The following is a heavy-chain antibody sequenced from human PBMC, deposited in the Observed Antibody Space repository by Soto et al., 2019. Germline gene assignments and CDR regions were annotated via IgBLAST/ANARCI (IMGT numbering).Heavy chain of an antibody. D-gene: IGHD3-16*01. CDR3: ARDLNGGGDY. V-gene: IGHV4-59*01. Sequence: QVQLQVSGPGLVKPSETLSLTCTVSGASITSNYWSWVRQPPGKGLEWIGYIYYRGSTRYNPSLKSRVTVSVDTSKNQFSLRLSSLTAADTAVYYCARDLNGGGDYWGQGTLLTVSP. CDR1: GASITSNY. J-gene: IGHJ4*02. CDR2: IYYRGST.